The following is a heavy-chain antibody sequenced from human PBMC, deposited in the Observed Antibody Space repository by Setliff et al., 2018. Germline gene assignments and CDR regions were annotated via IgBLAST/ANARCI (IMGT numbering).Heavy chain of an antibody. CDR3: VAVRWNYPTV. D-gene: IGHD1-7*01. CDR1: GFTFSTYS. J-gene: IGHJ4*02. Sequence: GGSLRLSCAASGFTFSTYSMHWVRQVPGKGLVWVARISNDGTRTNYADSVQGRITISRDNTKNTSYLQMESLRAEDTAVFYCVAVRWNYPTVWGQGTLVTVSS. V-gene: IGHV3-74*01. CDR2: ISNDGTRT.